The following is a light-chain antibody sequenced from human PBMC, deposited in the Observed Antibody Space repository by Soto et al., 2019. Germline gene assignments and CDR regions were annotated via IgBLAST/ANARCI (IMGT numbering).Light chain of an antibody. CDR2: DVN. J-gene: IGLJ1*01. CDR1: GSDIGTFNR. CDR3: SSYTSSSTYV. Sequence: QSALTQPPSVSGSPGQSVTISCTGTGSDIGTFNRVSWYQQPPGTAPKLLIYDVNNRPSGVPDRFSGFKSGNTASLTISGLQAEDEADYYCSSYTSSSTYVFGSGTKLTVL. V-gene: IGLV2-18*02.